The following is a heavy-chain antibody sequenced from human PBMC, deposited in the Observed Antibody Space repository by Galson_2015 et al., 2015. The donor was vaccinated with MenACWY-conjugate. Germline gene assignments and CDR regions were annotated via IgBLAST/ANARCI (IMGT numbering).Heavy chain of an antibody. CDR1: GFTFGNYS. J-gene: IGHJ4*02. CDR2: IKGDGSEI. CDR3: ARENTLNHAYAFDY. Sequence: SLRLSCAASGFTFGNYSMPWVRQAPGKGLEWVANIKGDGSEIWYVDSVKGRFTISRDNTRYSLYLQMNALRAEDTAVYYCARENTLNHAYAFDYWGQGILVPVSS. D-gene: IGHD2/OR15-2a*01. V-gene: IGHV3-7*03.